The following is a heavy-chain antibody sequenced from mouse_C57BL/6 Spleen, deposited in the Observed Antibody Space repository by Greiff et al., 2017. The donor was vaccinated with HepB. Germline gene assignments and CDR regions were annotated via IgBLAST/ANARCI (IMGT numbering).Heavy chain of an antibody. CDR3: TTDDYVFAY. D-gene: IGHD2-4*01. V-gene: IGHV14-1*01. J-gene: IGHJ3*01. CDR1: GFTFKDYY. CDR2: IDPENGDT. Sequence: EVKLQESGAELVRPGASVKLSCTASGFTFKDYYMPWVKQRPEQGLEWIGSIDPENGDTKYAPKFQGKATMTADTSSNTAYLQLSSLTSEDTAVCYCTTDDYVFAYWGQGTLVTVSA.